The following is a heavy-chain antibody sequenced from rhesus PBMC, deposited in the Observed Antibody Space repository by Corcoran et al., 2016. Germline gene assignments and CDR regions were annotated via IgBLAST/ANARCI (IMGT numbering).Heavy chain of an antibody. V-gene: IGHV4-73*01. Sequence: QVKLQQWGEGLVKPSETLSLTCAVYGGSISGYYYWSCIRQPAGKGIEWNGYINGKNASTTYNPSLKNRVTISKDTSKNQFSLKLSSVTAADAAVYYCARSGSGYSYDFEFWGQGALVTVSS. D-gene: IGHD5-24*01. CDR1: GGSISGYYY. CDR2: INGKNAST. J-gene: IGHJ1*01. CDR3: ARSGSGYSYDFEF.